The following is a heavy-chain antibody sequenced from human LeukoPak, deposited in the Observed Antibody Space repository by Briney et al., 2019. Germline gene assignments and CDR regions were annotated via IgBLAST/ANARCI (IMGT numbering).Heavy chain of an antibody. J-gene: IGHJ4*02. D-gene: IGHD3-22*01. CDR1: GFTFSSYA. CDR2: ISGSGGST. V-gene: IGHV3-23*01. CDR3: ARVCRYYYDSSGYGGNYFDY. Sequence: GGSLRLSCAASGFTFSSYAMSWVRQAPGKGLEWVSAISGSGGSTYYADSVKGRFTISRDNAKNSLYLQMNSLRAEGTAVYYCARVCRYYYDSSGYGGNYFDYWGQGTLVTVSS.